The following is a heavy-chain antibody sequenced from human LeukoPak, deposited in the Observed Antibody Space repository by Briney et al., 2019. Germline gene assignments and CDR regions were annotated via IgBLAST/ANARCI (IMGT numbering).Heavy chain of an antibody. J-gene: IGHJ4*02. CDR2: INTDGTIT. Sequence: GGSLRLSCAASGFTFTSVWMHWFRQAPGKGLVWVSRINTDGTITGYADSVKGRFTISRDNAKNTLYLQMNSLRAEDTAVYYCARDRTTVTLFDYWGQGALVTVS. CDR1: GFTFTSVW. V-gene: IGHV3-74*01. CDR3: ARDRTTVTLFDY. D-gene: IGHD4-17*01.